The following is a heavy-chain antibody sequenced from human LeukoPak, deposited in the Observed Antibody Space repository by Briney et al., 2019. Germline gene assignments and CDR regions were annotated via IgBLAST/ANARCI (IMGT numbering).Heavy chain of an antibody. J-gene: IGHJ4*02. D-gene: IGHD3-16*02. CDR1: GFTFSSYG. CDR2: ISYDGSNK. CDR3: ARGYYDYVWGSYRPKTVSVESFDY. V-gene: IGHV3-30*03. Sequence: PGRSLRLSCAASGFTFSSYGMHWVRQAPGKGLEWVAVISYDGSNKYYADSVKGRFTISRDNSKNTLYLQMNSLRAEDTAVYYCARGYYDYVWGSYRPKTVSVESFDYWGQGTLVTVSS.